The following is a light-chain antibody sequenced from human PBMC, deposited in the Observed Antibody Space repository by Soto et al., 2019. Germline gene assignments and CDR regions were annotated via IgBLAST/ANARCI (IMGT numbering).Light chain of an antibody. CDR3: YSFAGFNTQ. J-gene: IGLJ2*01. CDR2: EVN. V-gene: IGLV2-23*02. Sequence: QSALPQPASVPGSPGQSIATSCMGNTGGIGTFNLVSWYQQHPGKAPKLIIYEVNKRPSGISVRFSGSKSGNTASLTISGLQAEDEADYYCYSFAGFNTQFGGGTKLTVL. CDR1: TGGIGTFNL.